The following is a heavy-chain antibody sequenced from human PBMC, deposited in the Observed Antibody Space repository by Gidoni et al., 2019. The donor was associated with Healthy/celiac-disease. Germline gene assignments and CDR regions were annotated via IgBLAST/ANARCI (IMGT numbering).Heavy chain of an antibody. CDR1: GFTFSSYA. CDR3: AKAFQYYGDQGGYFDY. Sequence: EVQLLESGGGLVQPGGSLRLSCAASGFTFSSYAMSWVRQAPGKGLEWVSAISGSGGSTYYADSVKGRFTISRDNSKNTLYLQMNSLRAEDTAVYYCAKAFQYYGDQGGYFDYWGQGTLVTVSS. J-gene: IGHJ4*02. CDR2: ISGSGGST. V-gene: IGHV3-23*01. D-gene: IGHD4-17*01.